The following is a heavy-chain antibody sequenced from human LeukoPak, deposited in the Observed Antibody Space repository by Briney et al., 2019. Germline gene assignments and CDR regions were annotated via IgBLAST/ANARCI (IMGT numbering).Heavy chain of an antibody. CDR3: ARDEYSSGYYNDY. CDR2: ISSSSSYI. D-gene: IGHD3-22*01. V-gene: IGHV3-21*01. CDR1: GFTFSSYS. J-gene: IGHJ4*02. Sequence: GGSLRLSCAASGFTFSSYSMNWVRQAPGKGLEWVSSISSSSSYIYYADSVKGRFTISRDNAKSSLYLQMNSLRAEDTAVYYCARDEYSSGYYNDYWGQGTLVTVSS.